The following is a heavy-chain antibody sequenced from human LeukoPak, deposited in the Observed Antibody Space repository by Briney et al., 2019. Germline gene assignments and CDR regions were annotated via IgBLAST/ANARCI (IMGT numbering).Heavy chain of an antibody. V-gene: IGHV4-39*07. J-gene: IGHJ6*03. CDR2: IYYTGSS. CDR1: GGSIRSSDDY. CDR3: ARDKRVAVAGTYIYYYYMDV. Sequence: SETLSLTCSVSGGSIRSSDDYWGFVRQTPGKGLEWMGSIYYTGSSHYNTSLKSRATISVDTSKNQFSLKPTSVTAADTAVYYCARDKRVAVAGTYIYYYYMDVWGNGTTVTISS. D-gene: IGHD6-19*01.